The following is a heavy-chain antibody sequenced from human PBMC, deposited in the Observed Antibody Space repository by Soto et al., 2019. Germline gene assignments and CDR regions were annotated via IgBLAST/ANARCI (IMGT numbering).Heavy chain of an antibody. V-gene: IGHV3-21*01. Sequence: GGSLRLSCAASGFTFSGYTMNWVRQAPGKGLEWISSISSGSSYIYYAGSVKGRFTISRDNARNSLFLEMKSLRADDMAVYYCARDILSGGAYPDSWGQGTKVTVSS. CDR2: ISSGSSYI. CDR1: GFTFSGYT. D-gene: IGHD3-10*01. CDR3: ARDILSGGAYPDS. J-gene: IGHJ5*01.